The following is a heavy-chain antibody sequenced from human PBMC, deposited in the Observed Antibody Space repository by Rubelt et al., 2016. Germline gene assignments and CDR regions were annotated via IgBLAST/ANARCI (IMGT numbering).Heavy chain of an antibody. D-gene: IGHD3-22*01. J-gene: IGHJ4*02. V-gene: IGHV3-23*01. CDR3: AKEFAYYDSSGSDY. CDR1: GFTFSSYG. Sequence: AGRSLRLSCAASGFTFSSYGMHWVRQAPGKGLEWVSTISGSGGTTYYADSVRGRLTISRDNSKKTLYLQVNSLRAEDTAVYYCAKEFAYYDSSGSDYWGQGTLVTVSS. CDR2: ISGSGGTT.